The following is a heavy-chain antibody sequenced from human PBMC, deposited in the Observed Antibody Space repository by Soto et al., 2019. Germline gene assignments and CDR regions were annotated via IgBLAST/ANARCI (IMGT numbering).Heavy chain of an antibody. J-gene: IGHJ4*02. CDR1: GFTFSRYS. V-gene: IGHV3-21*01. D-gene: IGHD1-26*01. Sequence: GGSLRLSCAASGFTFSRYSMNWVRQAPGKGLEWVSSISSSSSYIYYADSVKGRFTISRDNAKNSLYLQMNRLRAEDTAIYYCAREDGVVGSSSAFDHWGLGTLVTVSS. CDR3: AREDGVVGSSSAFDH. CDR2: ISSSSSYI.